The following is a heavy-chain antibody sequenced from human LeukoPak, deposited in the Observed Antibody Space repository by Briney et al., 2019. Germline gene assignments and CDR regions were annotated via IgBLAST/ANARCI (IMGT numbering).Heavy chain of an antibody. V-gene: IGHV1-46*03. J-gene: IGHJ6*03. CDR3: ARADTVEGYYYYMDV. D-gene: IGHD5-12*01. CDR1: GYTFTSYY. CDR2: INPSGGST. Sequence: ASVKVSCKASGYTFTSYYMHWVRQAPGQGLEWMGIINPSGGSTSYAQKFQGRVTMTRDTSTSTVYMELSSLRSEDMAVYYCARADTVEGYYYYMDVWGKGTTVTVSS.